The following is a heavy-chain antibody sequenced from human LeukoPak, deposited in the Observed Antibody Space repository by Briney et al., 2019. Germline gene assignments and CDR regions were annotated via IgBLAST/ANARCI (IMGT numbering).Heavy chain of an antibody. CDR1: GHTFTGYY. V-gene: IGHV1-2*02. CDR2: INPKSGGT. Sequence: ASVKVSCKASGHTFTGYYMHWVRQAPGQGLEWMGWINPKSGGTNYAQKFQGRVTMTRDTSINTVSMELSRLRSDDTAVYYCARPLWFGQLLDAFEIWGQGTMVTVSS. D-gene: IGHD3-10*01. CDR3: ARPLWFGQLLDAFEI. J-gene: IGHJ3*02.